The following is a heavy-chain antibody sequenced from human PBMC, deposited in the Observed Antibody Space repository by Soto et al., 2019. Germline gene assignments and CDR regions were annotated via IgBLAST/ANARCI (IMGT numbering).Heavy chain of an antibody. CDR3: ARDDSGFSGSHYIDYFNY. CDR2: INGGNGNT. J-gene: IGHJ4*02. Sequence: APVEVSRKGSGKTLPNYSIYLVGPAPRPRVEWMGWINGGNGNTYYSEHFQGRVTFTRDTSAGTVYMQLSSLTSEDTAVYYCARDDSGFSGSHYIDYFNYWGQGALVTVSS. D-gene: IGHD1-26*01. V-gene: IGHV1-3*01. CDR1: GKTLPNYS.